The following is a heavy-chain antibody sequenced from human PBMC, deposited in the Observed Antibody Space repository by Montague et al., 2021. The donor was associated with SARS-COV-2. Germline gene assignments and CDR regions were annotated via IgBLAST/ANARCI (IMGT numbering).Heavy chain of an antibody. Sequence: SVKVSCKVSGYTPSEVSMHWVRQAPGKGLEWMGGFDPEDGETIYAQRFQGRVTMTTDTSTSTAYMELRSLRSDDTAVYYCATAVAGFSWFDPWGQGTLVTVSS. CDR3: ATAVAGFSWFDP. CDR2: FDPEDGET. J-gene: IGHJ5*02. CDR1: GYTPSEVS. D-gene: IGHD6-19*01. V-gene: IGHV1-24*01.